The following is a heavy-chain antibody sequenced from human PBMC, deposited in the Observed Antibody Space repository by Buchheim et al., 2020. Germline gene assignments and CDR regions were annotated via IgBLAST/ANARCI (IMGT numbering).Heavy chain of an antibody. V-gene: IGHV3-23*01. Sequence: EVQLLESGGGLVQPGGSLRLSCAASGFTFSSYAMSWVRQAPGKGLEWVSAISGSGGSTYYADSVKGRFTISRDNSKNTLYLQMNSLRAEDTAVYYCAKDGEEAVAGPYYYYYYMDVWGKGTT. J-gene: IGHJ6*03. CDR3: AKDGEEAVAGPYYYYYYMDV. CDR1: GFTFSSYA. D-gene: IGHD6-19*01. CDR2: ISGSGGST.